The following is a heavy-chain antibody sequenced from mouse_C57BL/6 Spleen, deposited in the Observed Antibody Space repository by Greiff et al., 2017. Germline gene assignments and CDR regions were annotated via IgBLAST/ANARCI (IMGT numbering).Heavy chain of an antibody. V-gene: IGHV1-55*01. CDR2: IYPGSGST. CDR1: GYTFTSYW. Sequence: QVQLQQPGAELVKPGASVKMSCKASGYTFTSYWITWVKQRPGQGLEWIGDIYPGSGSTNYNEKFKSKATLTVDTSSSTAYMQLSSLTSEDSAVYYCAREQGLYGCDGAYWGQGTLVTVSA. CDR3: AREQGLYGCDGAY. J-gene: IGHJ3*01. D-gene: IGHD2-2*01.